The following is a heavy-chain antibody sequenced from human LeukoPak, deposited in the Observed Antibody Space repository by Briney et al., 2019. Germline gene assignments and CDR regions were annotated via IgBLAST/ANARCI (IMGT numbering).Heavy chain of an antibody. D-gene: IGHD1-26*01. V-gene: IGHV3-53*05. J-gene: IGHJ3*02. CDR1: GFTVSNKY. Sequence: PGGSLRLSCAASGFTVSNKYMTWVRQAPGKGLEWVSLIYSDGRTYYADSVKGRCTISRDNSKNTLYLQMNSLRAEDTAVYYCARDPRQNSGSYYGAFDIWGQGTMVTVSS. CDR2: IYSDGRT. CDR3: ARDPRQNSGSYYGAFDI.